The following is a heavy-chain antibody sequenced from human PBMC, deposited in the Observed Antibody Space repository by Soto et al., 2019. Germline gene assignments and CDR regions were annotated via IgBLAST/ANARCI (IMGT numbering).Heavy chain of an antibody. J-gene: IGHJ4*02. D-gene: IGHD3-10*01. CDR1: GGSITSPNW. V-gene: IGHV4-4*02. CDR3: ATGNVYYYGSGGLWDQ. Sequence: QVRLQESGPGLVNPSGTLSLTCVVSGGSITSPNWWTWVRQPPGRGLEWIAEMHHSGRTNYSPSLKSRVVMSIDKPKNQFSLKLNSVTAADTAVYYCATGNVYYYGSGGLWDQWGRGALVTVSS. CDR2: MHHSGRT.